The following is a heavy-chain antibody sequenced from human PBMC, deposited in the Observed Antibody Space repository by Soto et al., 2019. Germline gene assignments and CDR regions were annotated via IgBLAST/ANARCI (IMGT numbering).Heavy chain of an antibody. D-gene: IGHD2-2*01. CDR1: GYTFTSYG. CDR3: ARGRTGYCISTSCYDPRSYYYYGMDV. J-gene: IGHJ6*02. CDR2: IIPIFGTA. V-gene: IGHV1-69*13. Sequence: GASVKVSCKASGYTFTSYGISWVRQAPGQGLEWMGGIIPIFGTANYAQKFQGRVTITADESTSTAYMELSSLRSEDTAVYYCARGRTGYCISTSCYDPRSYYYYGMDVWGQGTTVTVS.